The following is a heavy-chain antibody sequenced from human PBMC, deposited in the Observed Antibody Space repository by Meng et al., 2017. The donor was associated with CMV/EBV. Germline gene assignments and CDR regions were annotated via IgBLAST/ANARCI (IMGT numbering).Heavy chain of an antibody. D-gene: IGHD3-3*01. CDR3: ARHPVGLRFLEWLLYPDY. Sequence: GSLRLSCTVSDSSISSSSYYWGWIRQPPGKGLEWIGSIYYSGSTYYNPSLKSRVTISVDTSKNQFSLKLSSVTAADTAVYYCARHPVGLRFLEWLLYPDYWGQGTLVTVSS. J-gene: IGHJ4*02. CDR2: IYYSGST. V-gene: IGHV4-39*01. CDR1: DSSISSSSYY.